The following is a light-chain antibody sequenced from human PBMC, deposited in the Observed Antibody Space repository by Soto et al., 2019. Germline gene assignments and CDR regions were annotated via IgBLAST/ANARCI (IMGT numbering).Light chain of an antibody. Sequence: LLTLAPDTLSLSPGDRATLSCRASQSVSTYLAWYQQKPGQAPRLLIYDASNRATGIPARFSGSGSGTDFTLTISSLEPEDFAVYYCQQRSDWPPIPFGQGGRLEVK. CDR2: DAS. J-gene: IGKJ5*01. CDR3: QQRSDWPPIP. CDR1: QSVSTY. V-gene: IGKV3-11*01.